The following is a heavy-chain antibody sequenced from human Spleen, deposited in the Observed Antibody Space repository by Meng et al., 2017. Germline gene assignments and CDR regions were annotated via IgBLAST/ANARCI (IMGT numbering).Heavy chain of an antibody. V-gene: IGHV4-34*01. CDR1: GGSFSDYY. D-gene: IGHD4-11*01. J-gene: IGHJ4*02. CDR3: ARGPTTMAHDFDY. CDR2: INHSGST. Sequence: HVVLQQEGGGLFNPSETLSLPVVVSGGSFSDYYWSWIRQPPGKGLELIGEINHSGSTNYNPSLESRATISVDTSQNNLSLKLSSVPAADSAVYYCARGPTTMAHDFDYWGQGTLVTVSS.